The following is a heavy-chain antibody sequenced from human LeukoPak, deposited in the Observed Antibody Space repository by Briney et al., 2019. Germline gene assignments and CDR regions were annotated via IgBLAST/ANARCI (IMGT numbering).Heavy chain of an antibody. V-gene: IGHV1-2*06. J-gene: IGHJ3*02. CDR3: ARVGDGLNGAFDI. D-gene: IGHD5-24*01. CDR1: GYTFTGYY. CDR2: ISPNSGGT. Sequence: ASVKVSCKASGYTFTGYYMNWVRQAPGQGLEWMGRISPNSGGTNYAQKFQGRVTMTRDTSISTAYMELSRLRSDDTAVYYCARVGDGLNGAFDIWGRGTMVTVSS.